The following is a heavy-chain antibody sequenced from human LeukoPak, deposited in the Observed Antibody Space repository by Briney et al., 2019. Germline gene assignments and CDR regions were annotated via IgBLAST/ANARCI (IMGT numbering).Heavy chain of an antibody. Sequence: GGSLRLSCAASGFTFSGYEMNWVRQAPGKGLEWVSYISSSGSTIYYADSVKGRFTISRDNAKNSLYLQMNSLRAEDTAVYYCARVLRYDNSGHDSFDIWGQGTMVTVSS. CDR3: ARVLRYDNSGHDSFDI. CDR1: GFTFSGYE. CDR2: ISSSGSTI. J-gene: IGHJ3*02. V-gene: IGHV3-48*03. D-gene: IGHD3-22*01.